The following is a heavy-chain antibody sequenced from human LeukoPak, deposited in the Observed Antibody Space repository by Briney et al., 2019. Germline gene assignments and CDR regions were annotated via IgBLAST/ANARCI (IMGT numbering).Heavy chain of an antibody. V-gene: IGHV4-38-2*01. CDR2: IYHSGST. CDR1: GYSISSGYY. J-gene: IGHJ6*03. CDR3: ARVSGRYYYYYMDV. Sequence: SETLSLTCAVSGYSISSGYYWGWIRQPPGKGLEWIGSIYHSGSTYYNPSLKSRVTISVDTSKNQFSLKLSSVTAADTAVYYCARVSGRYYYYYMDVWGKGTTVTVSS. D-gene: IGHD1-26*01.